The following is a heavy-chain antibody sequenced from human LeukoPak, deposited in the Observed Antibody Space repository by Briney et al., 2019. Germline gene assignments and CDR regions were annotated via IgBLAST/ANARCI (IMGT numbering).Heavy chain of an antibody. J-gene: IGHJ4*02. CDR2: IYYSGST. CDR3: ARRGGRYMTTVTTPWDY. CDR1: GGSISSGGYS. V-gene: IGHV4-30-4*07. Sequence: PSETLSLTCAVSGGSISSGGYSWSWIRQPPGKGLEWIGYIYYSGSTYYNPSLKSRVTMSVDTSKNQFSLKLSSVTAADTAVYYCARRGGRYMTTVTTPWDYWGQGTLVTVSS. D-gene: IGHD4-17*01.